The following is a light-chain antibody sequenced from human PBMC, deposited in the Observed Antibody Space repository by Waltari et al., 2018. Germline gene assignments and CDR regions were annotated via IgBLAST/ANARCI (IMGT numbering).Light chain of an antibody. V-gene: IGKV1-12*01. J-gene: IGKJ3*01. CDR1: QDIGNR. CDR3: QQGNSFPIT. CDR2: GTS. Sequence: DIQMTQSPSPVSASVGDRVTITCQASQDIGNRLAWYQQKPGKAPNLLIYGTSSLQTGVPSRFSGSGSGTEFTLTISSLQPEDFGTYYCQQGNSFPITFGPGTKVEIK.